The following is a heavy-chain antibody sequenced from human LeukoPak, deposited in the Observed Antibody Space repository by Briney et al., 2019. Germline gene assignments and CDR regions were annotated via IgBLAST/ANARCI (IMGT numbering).Heavy chain of an antibody. CDR3: AREMNDYGDYSGMDV. Sequence: ASVKVSCKASGYTFTGYYMHWVRQAPGQGLEWMGWINPSSGGTNYAQKFQGRVTMTRDTYISTAYMELSRLRSDDTAVYYCAREMNDYGDYSGMDVWGQGTTVTVSS. J-gene: IGHJ6*02. CDR1: GYTFTGYY. V-gene: IGHV1-2*02. CDR2: INPSSGGT. D-gene: IGHD4-17*01.